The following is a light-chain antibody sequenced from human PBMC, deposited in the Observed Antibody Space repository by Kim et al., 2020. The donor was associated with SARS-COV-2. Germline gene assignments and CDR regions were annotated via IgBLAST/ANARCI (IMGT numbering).Light chain of an antibody. J-gene: IGLJ1*01. V-gene: IGLV1-47*01. CDR1: STNSGSNS. Sequence: GQRFTISDSGGSTNSGSNSVYWYQQLPGMAPKLFIYRNDQRPSGVPDRISGSKSDTSASLAISGLRSEDEADYYCAAWDDSLSGYVFGTGTKVTVL. CDR2: RND. CDR3: AAWDDSLSGYV.